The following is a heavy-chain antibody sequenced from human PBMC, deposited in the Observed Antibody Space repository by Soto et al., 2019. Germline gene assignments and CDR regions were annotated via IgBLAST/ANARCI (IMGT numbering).Heavy chain of an antibody. CDR2: INPNGGST. Sequence: QVQLVQSGAEVEKPGASVKISCKASGYSFTSQYVHWVRQAPGQGLEWMGIINPNGGSTTYAQKVRGRVTMDRDTSPGPGHMGLRSLSFWDAAVYFCARERWPPRGGGGTEPLDIWGQGTMVTVAS. CDR3: ARERWPPRGGGGTEPLDI. CDR1: GYSFTSQY. D-gene: IGHD3-16*01. V-gene: IGHV1-46*03. J-gene: IGHJ3*02.